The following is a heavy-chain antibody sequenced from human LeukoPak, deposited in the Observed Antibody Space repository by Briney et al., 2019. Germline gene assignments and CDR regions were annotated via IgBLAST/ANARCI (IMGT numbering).Heavy chain of an antibody. CDR1: GFTFEDYT. CDR2: ISWDGTT. J-gene: IGHJ4*02. CDR3: VKDLSYESSGYVFDY. V-gene: IGHV3-43*01. Sequence: GGSLRLSCAASGFTFEDYTMHWDRQAPGKTLEWVSLISWDGTTYYRDSVKGRFTISRDNSKNSLYLQMDTLTSEDTAFYYCVKDLSYESSGYVFDYWGQGTLVTVSS. D-gene: IGHD3-22*01.